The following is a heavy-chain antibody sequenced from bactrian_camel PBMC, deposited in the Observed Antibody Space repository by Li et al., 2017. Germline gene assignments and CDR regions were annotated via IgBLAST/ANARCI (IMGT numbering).Heavy chain of an antibody. CDR2: ANSGAGST. Sequence: QLVESGGGLMQPGESLKLSCRASGFDFYKYAMSWVRQASGKGLEWVSAANSGAGSTYYADSVKGRFTISRDNARNTLYLQMNSLTSEDTAMYWCAAETPSGRDEPFGYWGQGTQVTVS. J-gene: IGHJ6*01. CDR3: AAETPSGRDEPFGY. V-gene: IGHV3S30*01. D-gene: IGHD2*01. CDR1: GFDFYKYA.